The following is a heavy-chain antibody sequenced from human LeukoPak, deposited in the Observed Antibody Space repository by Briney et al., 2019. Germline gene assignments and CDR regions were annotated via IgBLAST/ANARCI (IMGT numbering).Heavy chain of an antibody. V-gene: IGHV3-7*01. CDR2: IKQDGSEK. J-gene: IGHJ3*02. D-gene: IGHD6-19*01. CDR1: GFTLSIYW. Sequence: GGSLRLSCAASGFTLSIYWMSWVRQAPGKGLEWVANIKQDGSEKNYVDSVKGRFTISRDNAKNSLYLQMKSLRDEDTAVYYCAREYAAVDGRVTNAFDIWGQGKIVTVSS. CDR3: AREYAAVDGRVTNAFDI.